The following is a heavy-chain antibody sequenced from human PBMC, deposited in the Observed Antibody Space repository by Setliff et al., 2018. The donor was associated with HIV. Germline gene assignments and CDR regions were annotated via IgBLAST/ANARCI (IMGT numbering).Heavy chain of an antibody. D-gene: IGHD3-10*01. J-gene: IGHJ6*03. CDR3: ARGAITMVRSPYYMDV. Sequence: ASVKVSCKASGYTFTSYYMHWVRQAPGQGLEWMGIINPSGGSTSYAQKFQGRVTITADKSTSTAYMELSSLRSEDTAVYYCARGAITMVRSPYYMDVWGKGTTVTVSS. V-gene: IGHV1-46*01. CDR2: INPSGGST. CDR1: GYTFTSYY.